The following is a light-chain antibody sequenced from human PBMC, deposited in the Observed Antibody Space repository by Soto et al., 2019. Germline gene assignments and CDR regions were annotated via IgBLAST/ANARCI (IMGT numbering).Light chain of an antibody. J-gene: IGLJ1*01. Sequence: LAQPASVSGSPGQSITISCAGTSSDLGAYKYVSWYQQHPDKAPKLILYEVSRRPSGVSNRFSGSKSGNTASLTISGLLAEDEADYSCSSYTNTSTLVFGTGIKVTV. CDR1: SSDLGAYKY. V-gene: IGLV2-14*03. CDR2: EVS. CDR3: SSYTNTSTLV.